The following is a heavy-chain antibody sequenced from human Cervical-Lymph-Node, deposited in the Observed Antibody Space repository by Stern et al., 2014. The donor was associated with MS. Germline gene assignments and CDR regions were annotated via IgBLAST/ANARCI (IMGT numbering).Heavy chain of an antibody. V-gene: IGHV3-53*01. CDR3: ARDTSSPERSDW. D-gene: IGHD1-1*01. CDR2: IKNVGST. J-gene: IGHJ4*02. Sequence: EVQLGESGGGVIQPGGSLGLSCTASGFTVSRDYMTWVRQAPGKGLEWVSLIKNVGSTFYTDSVKGLFTISRDDSKNSVYLHMTSLRAEDTAMYYCARDTSSPERSDWWGQGTLVTVSS. CDR1: GFTVSRDY.